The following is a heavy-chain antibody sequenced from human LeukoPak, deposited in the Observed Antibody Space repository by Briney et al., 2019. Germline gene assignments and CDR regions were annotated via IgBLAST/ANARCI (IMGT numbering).Heavy chain of an antibody. V-gene: IGHV1-2*02. Sequence: GASVKVSCKASGYTFTGYYMHWVRQAPGQGLEWMGWINPNSGGTNYAQKFQGRVTMTRDTSISTAYMELSRLRSDDTAVYYCARGVVRRFGEFNYYFDYWGQGTLVTVSS. CDR1: GYTFTGYY. J-gene: IGHJ4*02. D-gene: IGHD3-10*01. CDR3: ARGVVRRFGEFNYYFDY. CDR2: INPNSGGT.